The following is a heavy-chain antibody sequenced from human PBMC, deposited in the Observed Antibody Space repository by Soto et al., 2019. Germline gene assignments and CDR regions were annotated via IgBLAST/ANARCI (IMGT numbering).Heavy chain of an antibody. V-gene: IGHV3-30-3*01. Sequence: VGSLRLSCAVSGFAFSSYAMHWVRQAPGKGLEWVAVISYDGSNKYYADSVKGRFTISRDNSKNTLYLQMNSLRAEDTAVYYCARETFSLAYCGGDCYSYYGMDVWGQGTTVTVSS. CDR2: ISYDGSNK. J-gene: IGHJ6*02. D-gene: IGHD2-21*02. CDR3: ARETFSLAYCGGDCYSYYGMDV. CDR1: GFAFSSYA.